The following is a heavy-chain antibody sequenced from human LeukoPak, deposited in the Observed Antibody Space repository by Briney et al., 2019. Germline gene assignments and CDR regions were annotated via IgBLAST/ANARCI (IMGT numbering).Heavy chain of an antibody. Sequence: GGSLRLSCAVSGFTFSSYSMNWVRQAPGKGLEWVSSISSSSSYIYYADSVKGRFTISRDNAKNSLYLQMNSLRAEDTAVYYCAPSDSSGYSFDYWGQGTLVTASS. CDR2: ISSSSSYI. V-gene: IGHV3-21*01. D-gene: IGHD3-22*01. J-gene: IGHJ4*02. CDR3: APSDSSGYSFDY. CDR1: GFTFSSYS.